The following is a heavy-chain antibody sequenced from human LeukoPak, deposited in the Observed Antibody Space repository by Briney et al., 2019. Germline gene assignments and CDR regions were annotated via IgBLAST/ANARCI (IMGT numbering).Heavy chain of an antibody. CDR3: ARGASRYYSYYYYGMDV. Sequence: GRSLRVSCAASGFTFSSYGMHWVRQAPGKGLEWVAVIWYDGSNKYYADSVKGRFTISRDNSKNTLYLQMNSLRAEDTAVYYCARGASRYYSYYYYGMDVWGQGTTVTVSS. J-gene: IGHJ6*02. D-gene: IGHD2-15*01. CDR2: IWYDGSNK. V-gene: IGHV3-33*01. CDR1: GFTFSSYG.